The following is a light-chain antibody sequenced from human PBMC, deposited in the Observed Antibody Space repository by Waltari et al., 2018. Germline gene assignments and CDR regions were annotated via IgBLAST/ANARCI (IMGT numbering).Light chain of an antibody. V-gene: IGKV4-1*01. CDR2: WAS. J-gene: IGKJ2*01. Sequence: DIVMTQSPDSLTVSLGERATINCKYSHSILYSSNNKKYLAWYQQKPGQPPNLLIYWASTRESGVPDRFSGSGSGTDFTLTISSLQAEDVAVYYCQQYYTAPYTFGQGTKLEIK. CDR1: HSILYSSNNKKY. CDR3: QQYYTAPYT.